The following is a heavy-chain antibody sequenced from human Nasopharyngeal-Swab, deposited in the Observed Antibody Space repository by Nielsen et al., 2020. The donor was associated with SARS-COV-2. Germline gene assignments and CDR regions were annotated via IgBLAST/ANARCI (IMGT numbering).Heavy chain of an antibody. CDR1: GFTVSNHY. D-gene: IGHD5-18*01. V-gene: IGHV3-66*01. CDR3: ARDLPGYSDGYGNFDS. Sequence: GESLKISCAASGFTVSNHYMSWVRQAPGKGLEWVSVIYSGGSTNYADSVKGRFTISRDNSKNTVFLQMNSLRAEDTVVYYCARDLPGYSDGYGNFDSWGQGTLVTVSS. CDR2: IYSGGST. J-gene: IGHJ4*02.